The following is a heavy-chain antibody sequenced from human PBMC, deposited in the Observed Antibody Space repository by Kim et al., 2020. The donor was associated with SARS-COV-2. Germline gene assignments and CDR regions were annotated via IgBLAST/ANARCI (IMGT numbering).Heavy chain of an antibody. V-gene: IGHV3-48*02. J-gene: IGHJ6*02. CDR1: GFTFSSYS. CDR3: ARPLGGYSYGFNHYYYGMDV. CDR2: IISSSTI. D-gene: IGHD5-18*01. Sequence: GGSLRLSCAASGFTFSSYSMNWVRQAPGKGLEWVSYIISSSTIYYADSVKGRFTISRDNAKNSLYLQMNSLRDEDTAVYYCARPLGGYSYGFNHYYYGMDVWGQGTTVTVSS.